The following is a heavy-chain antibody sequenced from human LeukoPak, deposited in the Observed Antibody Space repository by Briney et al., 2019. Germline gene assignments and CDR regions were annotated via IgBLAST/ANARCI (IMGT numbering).Heavy chain of an antibody. V-gene: IGHV1-18*01. J-gene: IGHJ6*02. CDR3: ARDHSGGYYGMDV. D-gene: IGHD2-21*01. CDR1: VYTFTSYG. CDR2: ISAYNGNT. Sequence: ASVKVSCKASVYTFTSYGISGLRQPPGQGLEWMGWISAYNGNTNYAQKLQGRVTMTTDTSTSTAYMELRSLRSDDTAVYYCARDHSGGYYGMDVWGQGTTVTVSS.